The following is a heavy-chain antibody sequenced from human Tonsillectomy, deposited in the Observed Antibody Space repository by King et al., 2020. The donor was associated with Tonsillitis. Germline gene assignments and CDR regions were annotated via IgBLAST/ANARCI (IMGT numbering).Heavy chain of an antibody. V-gene: IGHV3-7*01. Sequence: VQLVESGGGLVQPGGSLRLSCAASGFTFSRYWMTWVRQAPGKGLEWVANIKEDGSEKYYVDSVKGRFTISRDNAKNSLYLQMNSLRAEDTAVYYCPGRYCSFASCHVPSLNSLELWRQGPVVTVPS. CDR2: IKEDGSEK. J-gene: IGHJ1*01. CDR1: GFTFSRYW. D-gene: IGHD2-15*01. CDR3: PGRYCSFASCHVPSLNSLEL.